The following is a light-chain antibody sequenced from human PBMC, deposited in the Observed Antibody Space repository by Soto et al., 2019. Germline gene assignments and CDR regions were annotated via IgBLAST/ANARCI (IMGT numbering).Light chain of an antibody. CDR1: QSVNSF. CDR3: QQRSNRLLT. CDR2: DSS. J-gene: IGKJ4*01. V-gene: IGKV3-11*01. Sequence: EIVLTQSPATLSLSPGERATLSCRASQSVNSFLAWYQQKPGQAPRLLIYDSSHRATGIPARFSGSRSGTDFTLTISSLETEDFAVYYCQQRSNRLLTFGGGTKVEIK.